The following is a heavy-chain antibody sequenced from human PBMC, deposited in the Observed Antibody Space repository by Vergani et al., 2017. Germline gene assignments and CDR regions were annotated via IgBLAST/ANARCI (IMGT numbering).Heavy chain of an antibody. V-gene: IGHV3-74*03. Sequence: EVQLVESGGGLVQPGWSLTLSCAASGFSFNSYWMHWVRQVPGKGLLWVSRIKSDGSITAYADSVKGRFAISRDNAQNTLYLQMNSLRVEDTGVYYCARARXIETCYMSNWLDSWGQGTLVTVSS. J-gene: IGHJ5*01. CDR3: ARARXIETCYMSNWLDS. CDR2: IKSDGSIT. D-gene: IGHD3-9*01. CDR1: GFSFNSYW.